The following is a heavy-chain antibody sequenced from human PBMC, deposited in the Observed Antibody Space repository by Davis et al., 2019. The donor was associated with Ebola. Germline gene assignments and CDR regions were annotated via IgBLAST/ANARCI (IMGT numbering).Heavy chain of an antibody. J-gene: IGHJ4*02. CDR1: GGTFTNYA. CDR3: ARAQFPTTSDH. V-gene: IGHV1-18*01. D-gene: IGHD1-1*01. CDR2: INPHNGNT. Sequence: ASVKVSCKTSGGTFTNYAVNWVRQAPGQGLEWMGWINPHNGNTNYAQNVQGRVTMTTDTSTSTAYMEVGSLRSDDTAVYYCARAQFPTTSDHWGQGTLVIVSS.